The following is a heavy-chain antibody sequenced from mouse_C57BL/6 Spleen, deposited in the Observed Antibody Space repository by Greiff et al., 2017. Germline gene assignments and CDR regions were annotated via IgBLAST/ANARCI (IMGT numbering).Heavy chain of an antibody. J-gene: IGHJ4*01. V-gene: IGHV1-61*01. CDR3: ARLGDSSSYYYAMDY. CDR2: IYPSGSDP. CDR1: GYTFTSYW. D-gene: IGHD1-1*01. Sequence: QVQLQQPGAELVRPGSSVKLSCKASGYTFTSYWMDWVKQRPGQGLEWIGNIYPSGSDPHYNQQFKDKATLTVDKSSSTAYMQLSSLTSEDSAVYYAARLGDSSSYYYAMDYWGQGTSVTVSS.